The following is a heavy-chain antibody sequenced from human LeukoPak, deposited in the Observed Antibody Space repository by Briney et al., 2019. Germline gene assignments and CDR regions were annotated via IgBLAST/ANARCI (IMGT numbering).Heavy chain of an antibody. Sequence: PGGSLRLSCAASGFTLSSYWMSWVRQAPGKGLEGVANIKQDGSEKDYVDAVKGRFTISRDNAKNSLYLQMNSLRAEDTAVYYCARRGIFSQQHGRGANWFDPWGQGTLVTVSS. V-gene: IGHV3-7*01. J-gene: IGHJ5*02. CDR2: IKQDGSEK. D-gene: IGHD6-13*01. CDR1: GFTLSSYW. CDR3: ARRGIFSQQHGRGANWFDP.